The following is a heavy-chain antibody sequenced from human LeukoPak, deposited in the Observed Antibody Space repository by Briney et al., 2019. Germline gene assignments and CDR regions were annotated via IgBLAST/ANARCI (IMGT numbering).Heavy chain of an antibody. CDR1: GGTFSSYA. Sequence: GASVKVSCKASGGTFSSYAISWVRQAPGQGLEWMGGIIPIFGTANYAQKFQGRVTITADESTSTAYMELSSLRSEDTAVYYCARGGVVPAAMPRLYYYMDVWGKGTTVTVSS. CDR3: ARGGVVPAAMPRLYYYMDV. J-gene: IGHJ6*03. CDR2: IIPIFGTA. D-gene: IGHD2-2*01. V-gene: IGHV1-69*01.